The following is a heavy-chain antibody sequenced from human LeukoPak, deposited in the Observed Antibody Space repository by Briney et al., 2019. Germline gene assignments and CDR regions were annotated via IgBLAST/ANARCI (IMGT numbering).Heavy chain of an antibody. CDR2: IYHSGST. V-gene: IGHV4-30-2*01. J-gene: IGHJ4*02. D-gene: IGHD3-16*01. CDR3: ARGLITFGGVYFDY. CDR1: GGSISSGGYS. Sequence: SQTLSLTCAVSGGSISSGGYSWSWIRQPPGKGLEWIGYIYHSGSTYYNPSLKSRVTISVDRSKNQFSLKLSSVTAADTAVYYCARGLITFGGVYFDYWGQGTLVTVSS.